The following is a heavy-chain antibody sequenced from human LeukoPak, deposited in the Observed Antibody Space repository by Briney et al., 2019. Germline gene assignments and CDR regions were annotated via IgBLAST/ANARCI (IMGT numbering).Heavy chain of an antibody. CDR3: ASNLPCSGGSCYTYYYGMDV. CDR1: GFTFSSYA. J-gene: IGHJ6*02. V-gene: IGHV3-30-3*01. D-gene: IGHD2-15*01. CDR2: ISYDGSNK. Sequence: SGGSLRLSCAASGFTFSSYAMHWVRQAPGKGLEWVAVISYDGSNKYYADSVKGRFTISRDNSKNTLYLQMNSLRAEDTVVYYCASNLPCSGGSCYTYYYGMDVWGQGTTVTVSS.